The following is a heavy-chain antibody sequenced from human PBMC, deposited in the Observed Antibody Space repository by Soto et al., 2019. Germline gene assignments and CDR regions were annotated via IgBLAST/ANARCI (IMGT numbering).Heavy chain of an antibody. V-gene: IGHV3-48*03. J-gene: IGHJ4*02. CDR2: ISSSGSTI. Sequence: LRLSCAASGFTFSSYEMNWVRQAPGKGLEWVSYISSSGSTIYYADSVKGRFTISRDNAKNSLYLQMNSLRAEDTAVYYCARVISVVVPAAFDYWGQGTLVTVSS. D-gene: IGHD2-2*01. CDR3: ARVISVVVPAAFDY. CDR1: GFTFSSYE.